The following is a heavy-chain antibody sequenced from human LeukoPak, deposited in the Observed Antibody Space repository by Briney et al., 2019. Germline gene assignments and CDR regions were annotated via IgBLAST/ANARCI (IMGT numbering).Heavy chain of an antibody. CDR2: IIPIFGTA. D-gene: IGHD1-26*01. J-gene: IGHJ4*02. V-gene: IGHV1-69*05. CDR3: ARESGSYYGN. CDR1: GGTFSSYA. Sequence: GASVKVSCKASGGTFSSYAISWVRQAPGQGLEWMGGIIPIFGTANYAQKFQGRVTITTDESTSTAYMELSSLRSENTAVYYCARESGSYYGNWGQGTLVTVSS.